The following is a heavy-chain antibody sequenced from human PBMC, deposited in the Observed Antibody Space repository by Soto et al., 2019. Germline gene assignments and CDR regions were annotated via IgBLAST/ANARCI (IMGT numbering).Heavy chain of an antibody. Sequence: QVQLVQSGAEVKKPGSSVKVSCKTSRDTFNKYAFNWVRQAPGQGLEWMGWIIPIFSSRNYAEKFKGRVTITADDSTSTAYMELRSLRVEDTAVYYCARGETYLGVWGQGTTVTVSS. V-gene: IGHV1-69*01. CDR3: ARGETYLGV. D-gene: IGHD3-16*01. CDR1: RDTFNKYA. J-gene: IGHJ6*02. CDR2: IIPIFSSR.